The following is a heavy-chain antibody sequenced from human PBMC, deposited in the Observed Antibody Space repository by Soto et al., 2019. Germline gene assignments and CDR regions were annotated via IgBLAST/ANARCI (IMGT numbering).Heavy chain of an antibody. CDR3: ARGEVITDRYYYYGMDV. Sequence: QVQLVQSGAEVKKPGSSVKVSCKASGGTFSSYAISWVRQAPGQGLEWMGGIIPIFGTANYAQKFQGRVTITADGSTSTAYMELSSLRSEDTAVYYCARGEVITDRYYYYGMDVWGQGTTVTVSS. V-gene: IGHV1-69*12. D-gene: IGHD3-22*01. CDR1: GGTFSSYA. CDR2: IIPIFGTA. J-gene: IGHJ6*02.